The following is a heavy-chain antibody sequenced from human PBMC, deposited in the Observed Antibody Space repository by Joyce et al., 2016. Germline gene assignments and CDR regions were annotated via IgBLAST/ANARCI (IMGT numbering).Heavy chain of an antibody. CDR1: GGSFGDQT. J-gene: IGHJ3*01. V-gene: IGHV1-69*14. Sequence: QVHLVQSGAGVKMPGSSVKVSCTASGGSFGDQTFNWVRQTPGQGLEWMGGIIPVFVTPHYAQKFQGTVSITADTGTSTVFMEVRSLTSDDTAMYYCASGVAGYCSSSTCPRPLDVWGQGTMVIDS. D-gene: IGHD2-2*01. CDR2: IIPVFVTP. CDR3: ASGVAGYCSSSTCPRPLDV.